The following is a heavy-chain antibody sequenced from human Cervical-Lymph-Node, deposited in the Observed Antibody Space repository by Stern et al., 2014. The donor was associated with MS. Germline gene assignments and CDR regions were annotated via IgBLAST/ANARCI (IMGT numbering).Heavy chain of an antibody. V-gene: IGHV3-30-3*01. Sequence: QVQLVESGGGVVQPGRSLRLSCAASGFTFRTYAMHWVRQAPGKGLEWVTVISYDGSTKFCADSVKGRFTISRDNSKSTLYLQMNSLRVEDTAMYYCARAPGDYELDHWGQGTLITVSS. J-gene: IGHJ4*02. CDR1: GFTFRTYA. CDR3: ARAPGDYELDH. CDR2: ISYDGSTK. D-gene: IGHD3-22*01.